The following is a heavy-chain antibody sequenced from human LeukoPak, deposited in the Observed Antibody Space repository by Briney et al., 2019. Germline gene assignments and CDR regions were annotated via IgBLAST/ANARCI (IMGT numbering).Heavy chain of an antibody. Sequence: ALVKVSCKASGYTFTGYYMHWVRQAPGQGLELMGWINPNSGGTNYAQKFQGRVTMTRDTSISTAYMELSRLRSDDTAVYYCARDRRYYDSSGYHDYDLGFDYWGQGTLVTVSS. V-gene: IGHV1-2*02. J-gene: IGHJ4*02. CDR2: INPNSGGT. D-gene: IGHD3-22*01. CDR1: GYTFTGYY. CDR3: ARDRRYYDSSGYHDYDLGFDY.